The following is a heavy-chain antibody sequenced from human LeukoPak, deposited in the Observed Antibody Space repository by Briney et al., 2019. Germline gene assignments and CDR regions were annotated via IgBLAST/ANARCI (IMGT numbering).Heavy chain of an antibody. CDR1: GFTFDDYA. Sequence: GGSLRLSCAASGFTFDDYAMHWVRQAPGKGLEWVSGISWNSGSIGYADSVKGRFTISRDNAKNSLYLQMNSLRAEDTALYYRAKGDDSGGFDQFDYWGQGTLVTVSS. J-gene: IGHJ4*02. V-gene: IGHV3-9*01. D-gene: IGHD3-22*01. CDR2: ISWNSGSI. CDR3: AKGDDSGGFDQFDY.